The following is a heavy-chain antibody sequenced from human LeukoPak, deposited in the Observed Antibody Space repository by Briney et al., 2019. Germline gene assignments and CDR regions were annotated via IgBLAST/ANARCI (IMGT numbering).Heavy chain of an antibody. D-gene: IGHD4-17*01. CDR3: ARTKNYGAYDFDS. V-gene: IGHV4-30-2*01. CDR2: IYHGGAT. Sequence: SQTLSLTCTVSGDSIMAGDYAWSWLRQPPGKGLGWIGYIYHGGATYYNPSLKSRVTLSVDRSKNQFSLRLNSVTAADTAVYYCARTKNYGAYDFDSWGQGTLVTVSS. J-gene: IGHJ5*01. CDR1: GDSIMAGDYA.